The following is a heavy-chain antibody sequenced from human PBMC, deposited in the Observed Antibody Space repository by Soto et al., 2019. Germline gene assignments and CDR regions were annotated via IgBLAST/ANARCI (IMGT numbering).Heavy chain of an antibody. J-gene: IGHJ6*02. Sequence: KPSESLSLACTVPVGSISSGGYYWSWILQHPGKGLEWIGYIYYSGSTYYNPSLKSRVTISVDTSKNQFSLKLSSVTAADTAVYYCARGVTGYYYGMDVWGQGTTVTVSS. V-gene: IGHV4-31*03. CDR3: ARGVTGYYYGMDV. CDR1: VGSISSGGYY. D-gene: IGHD2-21*02. CDR2: IYYSGST.